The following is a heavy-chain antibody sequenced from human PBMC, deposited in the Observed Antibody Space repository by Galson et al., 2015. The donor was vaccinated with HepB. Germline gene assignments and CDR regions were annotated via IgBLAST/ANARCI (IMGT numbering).Heavy chain of an antibody. CDR2: IDPSDPHT. D-gene: IGHD3-10*01. Sequence: QSGAEVKKPGESLRISCKGSGDGFSSYWISWVRQMPGKGLEWMGRIDPSDPHTNYSPSFQAYVTISADKSISTVYLQWSSLKAADTAMYYCATYASGWGQGTLVTVSS. J-gene: IGHJ4*02. CDR3: ATYASG. CDR1: GDGFSSYW. V-gene: IGHV5-10-1*01.